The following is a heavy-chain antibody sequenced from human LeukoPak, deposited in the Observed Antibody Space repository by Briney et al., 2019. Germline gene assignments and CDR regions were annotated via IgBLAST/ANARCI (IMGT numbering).Heavy chain of an antibody. CDR2: INPSGGAR. Sequence: SVTVSLMASLYTFTTHYMHCVRQAPCKRLEWMGIINPSGGARAYAQKFQGRVTMTSDTSTSTVYMELSSLSSEDTAEYYCARGRIIAVPGTDWFDPWGQGTLVIVSS. CDR3: ARGRIIAVPGTDWFDP. J-gene: IGHJ5*02. D-gene: IGHD6-19*01. CDR1: LYTFTTHY. V-gene: IGHV1-46*01.